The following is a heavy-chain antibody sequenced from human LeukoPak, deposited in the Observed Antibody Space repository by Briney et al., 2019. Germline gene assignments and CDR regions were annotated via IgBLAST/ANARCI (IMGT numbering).Heavy chain of an antibody. CDR1: GGSISSYY. V-gene: IGHV4-59*01. Sequence: SETLSLTCTVSGGSISSYYWSWIRQPPGKGLEWIGYIYYSGSTNYNPSLKSRVTISVDTSKNQFSLKLSSVTAADTAVYYCARSGIYYGSGRNWFDPWGQGTLVTVSS. J-gene: IGHJ5*02. CDR2: IYYSGST. D-gene: IGHD3-10*01. CDR3: ARSGIYYGSGRNWFDP.